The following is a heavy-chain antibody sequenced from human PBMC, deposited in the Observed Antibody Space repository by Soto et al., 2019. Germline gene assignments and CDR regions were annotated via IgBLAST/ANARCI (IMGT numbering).Heavy chain of an antibody. J-gene: IGHJ5*02. V-gene: IGHV3-23*01. CDR1: GFTFSSYA. Sequence: EVQLLESGGGLVQPGGSLRLSCAASGFTFSSYAMSWVRQAPGKGLKLVSAISGRGGRTYYADSVKGRFTISRDNSKNTMYLQMNSMRAEDTAVYYCARGDDSNDGCWFDPWGQGTLVTVSS. D-gene: IGHD1-1*01. CDR3: ARGDDSNDGCWFDP. CDR2: ISGRGGRT.